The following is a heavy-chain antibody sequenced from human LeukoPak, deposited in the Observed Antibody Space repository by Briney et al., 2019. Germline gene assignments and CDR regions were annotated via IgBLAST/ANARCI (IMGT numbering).Heavy chain of an antibody. D-gene: IGHD6-19*01. CDR3: ARLAYSGWDYYYYGMDV. V-gene: IGHV4-39*01. J-gene: IGHJ6*02. CDR1: GGSISSSSYY. CDR2: IYYSGST. Sequence: SETLSLTCTVSGGSISSSSYYWGWIRQPPGKGLEWIGSIYYSGSTYYNPSLKIRVTISVDTSKNQFSLKLSSVTAADTAVYYCARLAYSGWDYYYYGMDVWGQGTTVTVSS.